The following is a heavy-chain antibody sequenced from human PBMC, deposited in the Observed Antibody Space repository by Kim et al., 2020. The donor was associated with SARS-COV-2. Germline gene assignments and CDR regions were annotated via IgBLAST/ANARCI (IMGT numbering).Heavy chain of an antibody. V-gene: IGHV1-2*02. CDR1: GYTFSDNI. Sequence: ASVKVSCKASGYTFSDNIIQWVRQAPGHGLEWLGWMYSKTGDTTYTQRFQGRVTLTRDMSINTAYLELSGLRSDDTAIYYCAIDLKATANWEFDYWGQGTLVTVSS. D-gene: IGHD1-1*01. J-gene: IGHJ4*02. CDR3: AIDLKATANWEFDY. CDR2: MYSKTGDT.